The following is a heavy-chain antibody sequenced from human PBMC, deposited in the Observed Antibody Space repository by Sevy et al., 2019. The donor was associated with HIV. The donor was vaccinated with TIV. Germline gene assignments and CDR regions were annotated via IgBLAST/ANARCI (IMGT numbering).Heavy chain of an antibody. Sequence: GGSLRLSCAASGFTFSSYAMSWVRQAPGKGLEWVSAISGSGGSTYYADSVKGRFTISRDNSKNTLYLQMNSLRAEDTAVYYCTKDGVTIFGVVIGLYYYGMDVWGQGTTVTVSS. CDR1: GFTFSSYA. CDR2: ISGSGGST. J-gene: IGHJ6*02. V-gene: IGHV3-23*01. D-gene: IGHD3-3*01. CDR3: TKDGVTIFGVVIGLYYYGMDV.